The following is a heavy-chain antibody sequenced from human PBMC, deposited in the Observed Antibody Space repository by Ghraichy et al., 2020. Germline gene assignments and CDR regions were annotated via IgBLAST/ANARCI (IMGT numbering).Heavy chain of an antibody. CDR3: ARDWSSSGWSGPMDYFDY. Sequence: GESLNISCAASGFTFRSYAMHWVRQAPGKGLEWVADIWHDGISKYYAASVEGRFSISRDDTKNTVFLQMNSLRVEDTAVYYCARDWSSSGWSGPMDYFDYWGQGTPVIVTS. V-gene: IGHV3-33*01. J-gene: IGHJ4*02. CDR2: IWHDGISK. CDR1: GFTFRSYA. D-gene: IGHD6-25*01.